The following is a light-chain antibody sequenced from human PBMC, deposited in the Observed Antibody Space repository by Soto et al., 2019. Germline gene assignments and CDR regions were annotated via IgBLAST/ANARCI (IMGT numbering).Light chain of an antibody. CDR1: SSDVSGYNY. CDR3: SSYTSSSTLG. V-gene: IGLV2-14*01. Sequence: QSVLTQPASVSGSPGQSITISCTGTSSDVSGYNYVSWYQQHPGKAPKLMIYDVSNRPSGVSNRFSGSKSGNTASLTISGLQAEDEADYYCSSYTSSSTLGFGTGTKVTVL. J-gene: IGLJ1*01. CDR2: DVS.